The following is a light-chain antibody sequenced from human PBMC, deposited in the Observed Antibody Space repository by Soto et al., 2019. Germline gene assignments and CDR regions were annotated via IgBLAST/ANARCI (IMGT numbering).Light chain of an antibody. J-gene: IGLJ3*02. V-gene: IGLV1-40*01. CDR2: GKR. CDR1: NSNLGAGYD. Sequence: QSVLTQPPSVSGAPGPRVTIYCTGNNSNLGAGYDVHWYQQLPGAAPKLVIFGKRNRPSGVPERFSGSKSGTSASLAITGLQAEDEADYYCQAYDDSLTAFVFGGGTKVTVL. CDR3: QAYDDSLTAFV.